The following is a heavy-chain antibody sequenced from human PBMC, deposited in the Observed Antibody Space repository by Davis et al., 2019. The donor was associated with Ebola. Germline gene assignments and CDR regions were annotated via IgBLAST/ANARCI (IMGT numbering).Heavy chain of an antibody. CDR2: IIPILGIA. Sequence: SVKVSCKASGGTFSSYAISWVRQAPGQGLEWMGRIIPILGIANYAQKFQGRVTITADKSTSTAYMELSSLRSEDTAVYYCARVAGYYGSGSSIDYWGQGTLVTVSS. D-gene: IGHD3-10*01. J-gene: IGHJ4*02. V-gene: IGHV1-69*04. CDR3: ARVAGYYGSGSSIDY. CDR1: GGTFSSYA.